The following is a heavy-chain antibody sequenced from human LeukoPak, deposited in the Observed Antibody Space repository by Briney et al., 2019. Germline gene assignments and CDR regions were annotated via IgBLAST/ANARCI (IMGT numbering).Heavy chain of an antibody. V-gene: IGHV4-30-4*08. Sequence: PSQTLSLTCTVSAGSISSGDYYWSWIRQPPGKGLEWIGYIYYSGSTYYNPSLKSRVTISVDTSKNQFSLKLSSVTAADTAVYYCARENYGSGPFDYWGQGTLVTVSS. CDR3: ARENYGSGPFDY. CDR2: IYYSGST. CDR1: AGSISSGDYY. D-gene: IGHD3-10*01. J-gene: IGHJ4*02.